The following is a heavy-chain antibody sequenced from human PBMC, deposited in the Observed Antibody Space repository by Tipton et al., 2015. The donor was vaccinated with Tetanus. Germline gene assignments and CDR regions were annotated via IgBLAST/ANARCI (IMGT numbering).Heavy chain of an antibody. CDR1: GFTFSNYK. D-gene: IGHD6-25*01. CDR2: ISSTSRYI. V-gene: IGHV3-21*01. J-gene: IGHJ4*02. Sequence: SLRLSCEVSGFTFSNYKMNWVRQGPGRGLEWVSSISSTSRYINYADSVKGRFTISRDNAKNSLFLEMNSLRADDTAVYYCVSGSALDYWSQGTLITVSS. CDR3: VSGSALDY.